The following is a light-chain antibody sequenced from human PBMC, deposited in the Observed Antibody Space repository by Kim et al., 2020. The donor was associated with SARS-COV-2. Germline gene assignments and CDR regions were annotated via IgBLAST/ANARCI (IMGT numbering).Light chain of an antibody. J-gene: IGKJ5*01. CDR1: HFISYY. V-gene: IGKV1-39*01. CDR2: AAS. CDR3: QQDNTIST. Sequence: DIQMTQSPSSLSASVGDRVTITCRASHFISYYLYWYQQKPGKAPNLLIYAASSLQSGVPSRFSGSGSGTDFTLTISSLHPEDFATYCYQQDNTISTFGQGTRLDIK.